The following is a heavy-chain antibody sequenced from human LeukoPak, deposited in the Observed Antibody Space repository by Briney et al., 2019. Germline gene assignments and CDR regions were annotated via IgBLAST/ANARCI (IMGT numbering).Heavy chain of an antibody. CDR1: GYRFSCYW. CDR3: ASSVEVAGGRCFDY. V-gene: IGHV5-51*01. D-gene: IGHD6-19*01. CDR2: IYPGYSDT. Sequence: TGESLKIPWYCFGYRFSCYWIGWVRQMPGKGLEGMGIIYPGYSDTRYSPSLQGQVTISVDKSISTASLQWSSLEASDTAMYYCASSVEVAGGRCFDYWGQGTLVTVSS. J-gene: IGHJ4*02.